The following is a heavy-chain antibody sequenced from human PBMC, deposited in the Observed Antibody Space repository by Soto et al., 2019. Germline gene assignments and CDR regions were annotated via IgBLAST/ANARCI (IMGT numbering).Heavy chain of an antibody. D-gene: IGHD4-4*01. CDR2: IYPGDSDT. J-gene: IGHJ4*02. Sequence: GESLKISCKASGYTFIPFWIGWVRQMPGKGLEWMGIIYPGDSDTRYGPSFQGQVTISVDKSTTTAYLQWTSLQSSYTAIYYCARRSDAYRGDFDDWGKGTPVTV. V-gene: IGHV5-51*01. CDR3: ARRSDAYRGDFDD. CDR1: GYTFIPFW.